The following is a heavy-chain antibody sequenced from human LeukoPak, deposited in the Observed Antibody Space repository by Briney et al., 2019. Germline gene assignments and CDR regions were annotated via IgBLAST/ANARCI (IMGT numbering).Heavy chain of an antibody. Sequence: GGSLRLSCAAPGFTFSSYGMHWVRQAPGKGLEWVAFIRYDGSNKYYADSVKGRFTISRDNSKNTLYLQMNSLRADVTAVYYCAKDQVRMFRIGDWFDPWGQGTLVTVSS. CDR3: AKDQVRMFRIGDWFDP. CDR1: GFTFSSYG. V-gene: IGHV3-30*02. J-gene: IGHJ5*02. D-gene: IGHD3-10*02. CDR2: IRYDGSNK.